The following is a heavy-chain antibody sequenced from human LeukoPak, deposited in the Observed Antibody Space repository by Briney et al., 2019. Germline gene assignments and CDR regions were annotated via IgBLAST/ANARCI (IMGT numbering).Heavy chain of an antibody. CDR2: IYYSGST. CDR3: ARGDSSGYYWFAEYFQH. CDR1: GGSISSYY. Sequence: SETLSLTCTVSGGSISSYYWSWIRQPPGKGLEWIGYIYYSGSTNYNPSLKSRVTISVDTSKNQFSLKLSPVTAADTAVYYCARGDSSGYYWFAEYFQHWGQGTLVTVSS. D-gene: IGHD3-22*01. J-gene: IGHJ1*01. V-gene: IGHV4-59*01.